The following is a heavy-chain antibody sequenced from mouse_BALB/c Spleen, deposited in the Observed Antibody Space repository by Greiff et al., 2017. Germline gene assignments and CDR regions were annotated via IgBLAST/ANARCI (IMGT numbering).Heavy chain of an antibody. Sequence: DVKLVESGGDLVKTGGSLKLSCAASGFTFSSYGMSWVRQTPDKRLEWVATISSGGSYTYYPDSVKGRFTISRDNAKNTLYLQMSSLKSEDTAMYYCASLLQGDYWGQGTTLTVSS. CDR3: ASLLQGDY. D-gene: IGHD1-1*01. J-gene: IGHJ2*01. V-gene: IGHV5-6*02. CDR1: GFTFSSYG. CDR2: ISSGGSYT.